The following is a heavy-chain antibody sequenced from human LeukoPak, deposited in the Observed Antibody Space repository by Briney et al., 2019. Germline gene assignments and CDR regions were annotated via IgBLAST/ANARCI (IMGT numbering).Heavy chain of an antibody. CDR1: GGTFSSYA. J-gene: IGHJ4*02. V-gene: IGHV1-18*01. D-gene: IGHD6-13*01. Sequence: GASVKVSCKASGGTFSSYAISWVRQAPGQGLEWMGWINANNGSTNYAQNLQGRVTMTRDTSTSAAYMDLRSLRSDDTAVYYCARGPIAAAGDYWGQGTLVTVSS. CDR2: INANNGST. CDR3: ARGPIAAAGDY.